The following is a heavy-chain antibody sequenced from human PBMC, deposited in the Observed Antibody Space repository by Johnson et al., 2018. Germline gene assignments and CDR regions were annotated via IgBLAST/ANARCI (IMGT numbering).Heavy chain of an antibody. CDR1: GFTFSNSW. CDR3: SRQLDD. V-gene: IGHV3-7*01. CDR2: VNGDEREK. Sequence: VQLVESGGGLVQIGGSLRLSCAASGFTFSNSWMDWVRQAPWKGLEWVANVNGDEREKYYVDAVKGRFTISRENAKNSLFLQLESLRPEDTAMYYCSRQLDDWGQGALVIVTS. J-gene: IGHJ4*02.